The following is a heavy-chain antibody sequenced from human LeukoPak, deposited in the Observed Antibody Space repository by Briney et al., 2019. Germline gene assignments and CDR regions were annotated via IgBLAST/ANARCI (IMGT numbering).Heavy chain of an antibody. Sequence: GGSLRLSCAASGFTFSSYAMHWVRQAPGKGLEWVAVISYDGSNKYYADSVKGRFTISRDNSKNTLYLQMNSLRAEDTAVYYCARSLEWSALWGQGILVTVSS. CDR2: ISYDGSNK. CDR3: ARSLEWSAL. CDR1: GFTFSSYA. D-gene: IGHD3-3*01. V-gene: IGHV3-30*01. J-gene: IGHJ4*02.